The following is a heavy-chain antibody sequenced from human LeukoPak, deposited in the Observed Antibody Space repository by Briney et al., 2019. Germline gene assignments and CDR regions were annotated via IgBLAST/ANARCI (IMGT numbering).Heavy chain of an antibody. V-gene: IGHV1-8*01. CDR1: GYTFTSYD. CDR2: MNTNSGNT. J-gene: IGHJ5*02. Sequence: ASVKVSCKASGYTFTSYDINWVRQATGQGLEWMGWMNTNSGNTGHAQKFQGRLTMTRDTSTNTAYMGLGSLRSEDTAVYYCARGGDIAVVPAAMVGPWGQGTLVTVSS. CDR3: ARGGDIAVVPAAMVGP. D-gene: IGHD2-2*01.